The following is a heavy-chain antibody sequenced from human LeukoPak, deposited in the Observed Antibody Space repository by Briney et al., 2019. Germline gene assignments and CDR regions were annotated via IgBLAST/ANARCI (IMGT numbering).Heavy chain of an antibody. Sequence: PGGSLRLSCAASGFTFSSYAMSWVRQAPGKGLEWVSAISGSGGSTYYADSVKGRFTISRDNSKNTLYPQMNSLRAEDTAVYYCAKDSVAAAGSRYYFDYWGQGTLVTVSS. CDR2: ISGSGGST. J-gene: IGHJ4*02. CDR1: GFTFSSYA. CDR3: AKDSVAAAGSRYYFDY. V-gene: IGHV3-23*01. D-gene: IGHD6-13*01.